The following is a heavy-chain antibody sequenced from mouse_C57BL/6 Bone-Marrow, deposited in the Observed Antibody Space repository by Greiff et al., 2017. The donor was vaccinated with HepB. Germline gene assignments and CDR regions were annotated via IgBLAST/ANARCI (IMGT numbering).Heavy chain of an antibody. J-gene: IGHJ1*03. Sequence: QVQLQQPGAELVMPGASVKLSCKASGYTFTSYWMHWVKQRPGQGLEWIGEIDPSDSYTNYNQKFKGKSTLTVDKSSSTAYMQLSSLTSEDSAVYYCARIPDYSNYVAPYWYFDVWGTGTTVTVSS. CDR1: GYTFTSYW. D-gene: IGHD2-5*01. CDR3: ARIPDYSNYVAPYWYFDV. V-gene: IGHV1-69*01. CDR2: IDPSDSYT.